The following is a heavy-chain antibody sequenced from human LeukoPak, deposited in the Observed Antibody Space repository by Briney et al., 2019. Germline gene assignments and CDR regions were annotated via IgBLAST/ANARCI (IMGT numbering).Heavy chain of an antibody. CDR1: GFTLSSYA. CDR3: AKSAAAGDHYYGMDV. CDR2: INSDGST. Sequence: GGSLRLSCAASGFTLSSYAMSWVRQAPGKGLEWVSTINSDGSTYYADSVKGRFTISRDNSNALYLQMNSLRAEDTAVYYCAKSAAAGDHYYGMDVWGQGTTVTVSS. V-gene: IGHV3-23*01. D-gene: IGHD6-13*01. J-gene: IGHJ6*02.